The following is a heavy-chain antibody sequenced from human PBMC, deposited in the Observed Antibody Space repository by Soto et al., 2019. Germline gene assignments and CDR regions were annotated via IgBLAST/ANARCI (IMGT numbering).Heavy chain of an antibody. D-gene: IGHD4-4*01. CDR2: ITSSGSLI. Sequence: GGSLRLSCAASGFTFSSYDMNWVRQAPGKGLEWVSYITSSGSLIYYADSVRGRFTVSRDNAKNSLYLQMNSLRAEDTGVYYCARKMYSNRGWFDPWGQGTPATVS. CDR1: GFTFSSYD. V-gene: IGHV3-48*03. J-gene: IGHJ5*02. CDR3: ARKMYSNRGWFDP.